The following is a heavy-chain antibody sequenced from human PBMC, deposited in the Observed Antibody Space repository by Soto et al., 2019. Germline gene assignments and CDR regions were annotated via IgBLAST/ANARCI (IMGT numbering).Heavy chain of an antibody. CDR2: IYYSGTT. Sequence: QVQLQESGPGLVKPSQTLSPTCTVSGGSISSGDYYWSWIRQPPGKGLEWIGYIYYSGTTNYNPSLKSRVTISVDTSKNQFSLKLSSVTAADTAVYYCARDKIWFGELVYYYGMDVWGQGTTVTVSS. V-gene: IGHV4-30-4*01. CDR1: GGSISSGDYY. J-gene: IGHJ6*02. D-gene: IGHD3-10*01. CDR3: ARDKIWFGELVYYYGMDV.